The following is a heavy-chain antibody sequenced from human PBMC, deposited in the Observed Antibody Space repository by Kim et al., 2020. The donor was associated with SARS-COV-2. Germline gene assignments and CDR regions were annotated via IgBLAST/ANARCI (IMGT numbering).Heavy chain of an antibody. V-gene: IGHV1-3*01. CDR1: GYTFTSYA. Sequence: ASVKVSCKASGYTFTSYAMHWVRQAPGQGLEGMGGINVANGNTKYSQKSQGRVPITRATSASTAYMELSSLRSKDTAVYYCARVATTVTAEDAFDIWGQGTMVTVSS. CDR2: INVANGNT. CDR3: ARVATTVTAEDAFDI. J-gene: IGHJ3*02. D-gene: IGHD4-17*01.